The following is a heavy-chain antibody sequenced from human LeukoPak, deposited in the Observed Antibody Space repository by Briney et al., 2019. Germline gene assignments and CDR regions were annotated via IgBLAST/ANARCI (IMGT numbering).Heavy chain of an antibody. D-gene: IGHD3-10*01. CDR1: GYTFTGYF. J-gene: IGHJ6*02. CDR2: INPGGGSL. CDR3: AGTMVRDGVRGNYYYYGMDV. V-gene: IGHV1-46*01. Sequence: GASVKVSCKASGYTFTGYFMHWVRQAPGQGLEWMGIINPGGGSLSYAQKFQGRVTMTRDTSTNTVYMELSSLRSEDTAVYYCAGTMVRDGVRGNYYYYGMDVWGQGTTVTVSS.